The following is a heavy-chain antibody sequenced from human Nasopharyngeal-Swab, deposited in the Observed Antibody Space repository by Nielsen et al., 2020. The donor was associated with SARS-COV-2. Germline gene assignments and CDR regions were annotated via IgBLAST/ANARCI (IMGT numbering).Heavy chain of an antibody. CDR1: GYSFSNYW. V-gene: IGHV5-51*01. CDR2: IYPGDSDT. CDR3: ARQLWLVDYYYGMDV. J-gene: IGHJ6*02. Sequence: GESLKISCKGSGYSFSNYWIAWVRQMPGKGLEWMGIIYPGDSDTRYSPSFQGQVTISADKSISTVYLQWSSLKASDTAMYYCARQLWLVDYYYGMDVWGQGTTVTVPS. D-gene: IGHD5-18*01.